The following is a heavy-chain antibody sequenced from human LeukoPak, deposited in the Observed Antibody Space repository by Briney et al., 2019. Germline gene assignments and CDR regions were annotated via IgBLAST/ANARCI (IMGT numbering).Heavy chain of an antibody. D-gene: IGHD6-19*01. V-gene: IGHV4-4*07. Sequence: SETLSLTCTVSGGSISNYYWSWIRQPAGKGLEWIGRIYASGSTNYNPSLKSRVTMSVDTSKNQFSLKLSSVTAADTAVYYCARSMYSSGWYAVDAFDIWGQGTMVTVSS. CDR1: GGSISNYY. J-gene: IGHJ3*02. CDR2: IYASGST. CDR3: ARSMYSSGWYAVDAFDI.